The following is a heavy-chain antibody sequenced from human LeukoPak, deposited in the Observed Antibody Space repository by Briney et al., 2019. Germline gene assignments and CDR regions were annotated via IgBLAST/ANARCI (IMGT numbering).Heavy chain of an antibody. Sequence: GGSLRLSCAASGFTSGYTFSSYAMSWVRQAPGKGLEWVSAISGAGGNTYYVDSVKGRFTISRDNSRNTLYLQMNSLRAEDTAVYYCAKDRLGVPGSGYEDYWGQGTLVTVSS. CDR1: GFTSGYTFSSYA. CDR3: AKDRLGVPGSGYEDY. J-gene: IGHJ4*02. D-gene: IGHD5-12*01. CDR2: ISGAGGNT. V-gene: IGHV3-23*01.